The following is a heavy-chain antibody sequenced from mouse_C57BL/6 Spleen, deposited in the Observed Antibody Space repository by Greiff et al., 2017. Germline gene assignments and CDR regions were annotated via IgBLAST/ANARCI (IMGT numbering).Heavy chain of an antibody. CDR3: ARYLYGNYLYYAMDY. CDR1: GYAFSSYW. Sequence: QVQLKESGAELVKPGASVKISCKASGYAFSSYWMNWVKQRPGKGLEWIGQIYPGDGDTNYNGKFKGKATLTADKSSSTAYMQLSSLTSEDSAVYFCARYLYGNYLYYAMDYWGQGTSVTVSS. V-gene: IGHV1-80*01. J-gene: IGHJ4*01. CDR2: IYPGDGDT. D-gene: IGHD2-1*01.